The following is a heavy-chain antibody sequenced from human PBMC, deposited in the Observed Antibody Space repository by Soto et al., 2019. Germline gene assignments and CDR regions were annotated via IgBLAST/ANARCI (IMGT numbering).Heavy chain of an antibody. Sequence: QITLRESGPTLVKPTQTLTLTCTFSGFSLSTSGVGVGWIRQPPGKAMEWLVFIYWDDDKRYSSSLRSRLAITKDTSKNQVVLTMTNVDPMDTATYFCAHRRIGVSQWNYGDFDYWGQGTLVTVSS. CDR3: AHRRIGVSQWNYGDFDY. CDR1: GFSLSTSGVG. D-gene: IGHD1-7*01. V-gene: IGHV2-5*02. CDR2: IYWDDDK. J-gene: IGHJ4*02.